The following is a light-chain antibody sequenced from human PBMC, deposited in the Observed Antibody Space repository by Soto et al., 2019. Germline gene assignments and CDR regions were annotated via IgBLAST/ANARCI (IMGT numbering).Light chain of an antibody. J-gene: IGKJ3*01. CDR3: QQYNNWPPFT. CDR1: QSVSSN. V-gene: IGKV3-15*01. Sequence: TLSVSPGERATLSCRASQSVSSNLAWYQQKPGQAPRLLIYGASTRATGIPARFSGSGSGTEFTLTISSLQSEDFAVYYCQQYNNWPPFTFGPGTTVDIK. CDR2: GAS.